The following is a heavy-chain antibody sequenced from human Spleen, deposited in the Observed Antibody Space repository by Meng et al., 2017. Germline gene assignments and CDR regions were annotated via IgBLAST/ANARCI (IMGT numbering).Heavy chain of an antibody. Sequence: SETLSLTCTVSGGSISSSNYYWGWIRQRPGKGLEWSGRNYYSGSTYYNPSPRSRVTITVDTSKNQFSLKLISVTAADTAVYYCARVTSLWYFAYWGQGTLVTVSS. V-gene: IGHV4-39*07. CDR1: GGSISSSNYY. CDR2: NYYSGST. J-gene: IGHJ4*02. D-gene: IGHD3-10*01. CDR3: ARVTSLWYFAY.